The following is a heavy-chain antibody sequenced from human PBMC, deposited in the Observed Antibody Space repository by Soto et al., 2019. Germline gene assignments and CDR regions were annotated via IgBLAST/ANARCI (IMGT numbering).Heavy chain of an antibody. Sequence: GGSLRLSCAASGFTFSSYAIHWVRQAPGKGLEWVAVISYDGSNKYYADSVKGRFTISRDNSKNTLYLQMNSLRAEDTAVYYCARDPGGGWLQFSGYYFDYWGQGTLVTVSS. V-gene: IGHV3-30-3*01. CDR3: ARDPGGGWLQFSGYYFDY. CDR1: GFTFSSYA. J-gene: IGHJ4*02. D-gene: IGHD5-12*01. CDR2: ISYDGSNK.